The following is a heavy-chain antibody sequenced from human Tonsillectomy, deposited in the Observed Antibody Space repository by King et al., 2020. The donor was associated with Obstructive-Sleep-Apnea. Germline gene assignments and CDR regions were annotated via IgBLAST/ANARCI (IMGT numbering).Heavy chain of an antibody. Sequence: VQLVQSGGGVVQPGRSLRLSCAASGFTFSSYGMHWVRQAPGKGLEWVAVISYDGSNKYYADSVKGRFTISRDNSKNTLYLQMNSLRAEDTAVYYCAAVLLWFGEPLRGPARPDPGVAYWGQGTLVTVSS. CDR2: ISYDGSNK. CDR3: AAVLLWFGEPLRGPARPDPGVAY. CDR1: GFTFSSYG. V-gene: IGHV3-30*03. J-gene: IGHJ4*02. D-gene: IGHD3-10*01.